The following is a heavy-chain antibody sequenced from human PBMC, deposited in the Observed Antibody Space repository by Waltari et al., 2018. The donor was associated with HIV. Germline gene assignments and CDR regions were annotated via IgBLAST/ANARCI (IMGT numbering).Heavy chain of an antibody. V-gene: IGHV4-39*01. Sequence: QLQLQESGPGLVKPSETLSLTCPVPGVSVSSTSDFSGWIRQPPGKGLEWVGRIYYTGRAYYNPSLKSRVTISVDTSKNQFSLKVTSVTAADTAVYYCARHALRVGAAYWNFDLWGRGTLVTVSS. D-gene: IGHD1-26*01. CDR1: GVSVSSTSDF. J-gene: IGHJ2*01. CDR3: ARHALRVGAAYWNFDL. CDR2: IYYTGRA.